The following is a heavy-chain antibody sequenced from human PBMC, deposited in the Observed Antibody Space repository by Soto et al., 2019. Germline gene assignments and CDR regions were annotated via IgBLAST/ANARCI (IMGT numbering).Heavy chain of an antibody. CDR2: INAGKGNT. D-gene: IGHD2-2*02. CDR1: GCTFTNYA. Sequence: AAVKVSCKAWGCTFTNYAIHWVGQAPGQRLEWMGWINAGKGNTKYSQKFQDRVTITGDTSASTAYMDLSSLRSEDTAVYYCARGLTYLLCRDAFSISGQRTMVPVSS. CDR3: ARGLTYLLCRDAFSI. J-gene: IGHJ3*02. V-gene: IGHV1-3*01.